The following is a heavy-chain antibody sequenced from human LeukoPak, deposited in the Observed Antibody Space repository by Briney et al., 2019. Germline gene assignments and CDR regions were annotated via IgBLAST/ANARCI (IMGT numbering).Heavy chain of an antibody. D-gene: IGHD3-3*01. CDR3: AKFGYDFWSGYRKFDY. CDR2: ISGSGGST. CDR1: GFTFSSYA. Sequence: PGGSLRLSCAASGFTFSSYAMSWVRQAPGKGLEWVSAISGSGGSTYYADSVKGRFTISRDNSKNTLYLQMNSLRAEDTAVYYCAKFGYDFWSGYRKFDYWGQGTLVTVPS. V-gene: IGHV3-23*01. J-gene: IGHJ4*02.